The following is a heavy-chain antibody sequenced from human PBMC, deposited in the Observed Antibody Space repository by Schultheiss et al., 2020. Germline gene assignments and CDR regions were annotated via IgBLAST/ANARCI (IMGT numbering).Heavy chain of an antibody. V-gene: IGHV4-39*01. CDR2: VYYSGTT. J-gene: IGHJ4*02. Sequence: SQTLSLTCTVSGGSISSYYWGWIRQPPGKGLEWLGTVYYSGTTYYNPSLKSRVTISVDPSKRQFSLKLSSVTAADTAVYFCARSVGFEYSSSASSYYFDFWGQGALVTVSS. CDR1: GGSISSYY. CDR3: ARSVGFEYSSSASSYYFDF. D-gene: IGHD6-6*01.